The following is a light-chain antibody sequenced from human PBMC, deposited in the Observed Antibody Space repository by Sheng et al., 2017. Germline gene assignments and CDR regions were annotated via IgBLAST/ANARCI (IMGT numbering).Light chain of an antibody. J-gene: IGKJ4*01. CDR2: GAS. CDR1: QSVSSSY. V-gene: IGKV3-20*01. Sequence: EIVLTQSPGTLSLSPGERATLSCRASQSVSSSYLAWYQQKPGQAPRLLIYGASSRATGIPDRFSGSGSGTDFTLTISRLEPEDFAVYYCQQYGSSRTTTFGRRD. CDR3: QQYGSSRTTT.